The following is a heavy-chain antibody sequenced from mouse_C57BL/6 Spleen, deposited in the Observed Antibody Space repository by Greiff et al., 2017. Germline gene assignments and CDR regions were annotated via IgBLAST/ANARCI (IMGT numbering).Heavy chain of an antibody. CDR3: ARVAQATLAWFAY. D-gene: IGHD3-2*02. J-gene: IGHJ3*01. V-gene: IGHV1-64*01. CDR2: IHPNSGST. CDR1: GYTFTSYW. Sequence: QVQLQQSGAELVKPGASVKLSCKASGYTFTSYWMHWVKQRPGQGLEWIGMIHPNSGSTNYNEKFKSKATLTVDKSSSTASMHLSSLTSEDSAVYYCARVAQATLAWFAYWGQGTLVTGSA.